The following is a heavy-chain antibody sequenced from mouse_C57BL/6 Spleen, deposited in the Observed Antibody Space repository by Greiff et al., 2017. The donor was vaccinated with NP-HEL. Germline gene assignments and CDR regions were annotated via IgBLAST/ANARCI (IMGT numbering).Heavy chain of an antibody. V-gene: IGHV1-64*01. J-gene: IGHJ3*01. CDR3: ARLGDYGFAY. CDR2: IHPNSGST. Sequence: QVQLQQPGAELVKPGASVRLSCKASGYTFTSYWMHWVKQRPGQGLEWIGMIHPNSGSTNYNEKFKSKATLTVDKSSSTAYMQLSSLTSEDSAVYYCARLGDYGFAYWGQGTLVTVSA. D-gene: IGHD2-4*01. CDR1: GYTFTSYW.